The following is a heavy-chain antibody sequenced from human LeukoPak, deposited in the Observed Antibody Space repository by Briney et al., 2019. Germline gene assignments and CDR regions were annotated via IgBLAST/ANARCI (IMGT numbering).Heavy chain of an antibody. CDR3: ARHTSGAAFFEH. D-gene: IGHD5-12*01. V-gene: IGHV4-39*01. CDR2: ISYSGST. J-gene: IGHJ4*02. Sequence: SETLSLTCTVSGGSISSSSHYWGWIRQPPGKGLEWIGSISYSGSTYYNPSLKSRVTISVDASKNQFSLELTSVTAADTSVYFCARHTSGAAFFEHWGQGALVTVSS. CDR1: GGSISSSSHY.